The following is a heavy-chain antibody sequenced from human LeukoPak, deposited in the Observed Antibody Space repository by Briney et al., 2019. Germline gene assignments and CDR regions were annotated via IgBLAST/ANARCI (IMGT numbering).Heavy chain of an antibody. CDR2: IYTSGST. CDR1: GGSISSYY. Sequence: SETLSLTCTVSGGSISSYYWSWIRQPAGKGLEWIGRIYTSGSTNYNPSLKSRVTMSVDTSKNQFSLKLSSVTAADTAVYYCARAGYSSGWYSDWYYFDYWGQGTLVTVSS. D-gene: IGHD6-19*01. V-gene: IGHV4-4*07. CDR3: ARAGYSSGWYSDWYYFDY. J-gene: IGHJ4*02.